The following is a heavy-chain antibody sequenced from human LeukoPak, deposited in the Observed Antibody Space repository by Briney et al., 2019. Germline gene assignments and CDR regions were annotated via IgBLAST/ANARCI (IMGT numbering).Heavy chain of an antibody. CDR1: GGSISSYY. V-gene: IGHV4-39*01. D-gene: IGHD6-13*01. CDR2: IYYSGST. Sequence: SETLSLTCTVSGGSISSYYWSWIRQPPGKGLEWIGSIYYSGSTYYNPSLKSRVTISVDTSKNQFSLKLSSVTAADTAVYYCARPFGGLAAAGTGDYWGQGTLVTVSS. CDR3: ARPFGGLAAAGTGDY. J-gene: IGHJ4*02.